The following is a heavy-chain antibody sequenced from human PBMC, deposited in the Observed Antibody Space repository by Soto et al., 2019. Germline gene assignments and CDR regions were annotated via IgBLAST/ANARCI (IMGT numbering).Heavy chain of an antibody. J-gene: IGHJ4*02. D-gene: IGHD1-1*01. CDR1: SGSISSGGYY. CDR2: IYYSGIT. V-gene: IGHV4-31*03. CDR3: ARWPQLDPRFDY. Sequence: PSEALSLTCTVSSGSISSGGYYWSWIRQHPGKGLERIGYIYYSGITYYNPSLKSRVTISVDTSKNQFSLKLSSVTAADTAVYYCARWPQLDPRFDYWGQGTLVTVSS.